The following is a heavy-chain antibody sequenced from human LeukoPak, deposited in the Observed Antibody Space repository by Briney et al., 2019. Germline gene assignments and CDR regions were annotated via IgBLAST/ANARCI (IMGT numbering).Heavy chain of an antibody. CDR3: ARAGATHYYYYMDV. Sequence: SETLSLTCTVSGGSISSYYWSWIRQPPGKGLEWIGYIYYSGSTNYNPSLKSRVTISVDTSKNQFSLKPSSVTAADTAVYYCARAGATHYYYYMDVWGKGTTVTVSS. V-gene: IGHV4-59*01. CDR1: GGSISSYY. J-gene: IGHJ6*03. CDR2: IYYSGST.